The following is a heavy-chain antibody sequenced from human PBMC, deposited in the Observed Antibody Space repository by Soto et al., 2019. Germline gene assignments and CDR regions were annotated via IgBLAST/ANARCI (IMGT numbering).Heavy chain of an antibody. CDR3: AGETRTS. CDR1: GFTFSSYA. CDR2: ISYDGSNK. Sequence: QVQLVESGGGVVQPGRSLRLSCAASGFTFSSYAMHWVRQAPGNGLEWVSVISYDGSNKYYADSVKGRFTISRDNSKNTMYLKMNSLRAEDTAVYYCAGETRTSWGQASLVTFSS. J-gene: IGHJ5*02. V-gene: IGHV3-30-3*01. D-gene: IGHD4-17*01.